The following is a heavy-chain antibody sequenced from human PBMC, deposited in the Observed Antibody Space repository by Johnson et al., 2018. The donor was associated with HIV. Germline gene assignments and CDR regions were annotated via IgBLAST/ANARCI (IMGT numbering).Heavy chain of an antibody. J-gene: IGHJ3*02. CDR3: ARGEMATTYHAAFDI. D-gene: IGHD5-24*01. CDR1: GFTVSSNY. CDR2: IYSGGST. V-gene: IGHV3-66*01. Sequence: VQVLESGGGLVQPGGSLRLSCAASGFTVSSNYMSWVRQAPGKGLEWVSVIYSGGSTYYADSVKGRFTISRDNSKNTLYLQMNSLRAEDTAVYYCARGEMATTYHAAFDIWGQGTMVTVSS.